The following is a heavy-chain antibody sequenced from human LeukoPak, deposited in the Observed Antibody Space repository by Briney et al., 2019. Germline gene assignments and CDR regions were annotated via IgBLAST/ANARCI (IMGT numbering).Heavy chain of an antibody. J-gene: IGHJ4*02. CDR2: ISGSGGST. D-gene: IGHD3-16*01. CDR3: AKDKWGSSPTPLFDY. CDR1: GFTFSSYA. Sequence: GGSLRLSCAASGFTFSSYAMSWVRQAPGKGLEWVLAISGSGGSTYYADSVKGRFSISRDNSKNTLYLQMNSLRAEDTAVYYCAKDKWGSSPTPLFDYWGQGTLVTVSS. V-gene: IGHV3-23*01.